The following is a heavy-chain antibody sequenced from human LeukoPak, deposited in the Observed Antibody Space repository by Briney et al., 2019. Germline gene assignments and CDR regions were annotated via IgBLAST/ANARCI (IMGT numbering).Heavy chain of an antibody. CDR1: GFTFSSYA. V-gene: IGHV3-30-3*01. CDR2: ISYDGSNK. CDR3: AREGYGPHYYYYGMDV. Sequence: GGTLRLSCAASGFTFSSYAMHWVRQAPGKGLEWVAVISYDGSNKYYADSVKGRFTISRDNSKNTLYLQMNSLRAEDTAVYYCAREGYGPHYYYYGMDVWGQGTTVTVSS. J-gene: IGHJ6*02. D-gene: IGHD5-18*01.